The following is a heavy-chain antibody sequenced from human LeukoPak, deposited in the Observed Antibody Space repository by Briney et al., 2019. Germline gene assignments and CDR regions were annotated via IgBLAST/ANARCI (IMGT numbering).Heavy chain of an antibody. CDR1: GFTFSSYS. J-gene: IGHJ2*01. Sequence: GSLRLSCAASGFTFSSYSMNWVRQAPGKGLEWVANIKQDGSEKYYVDSVKGRFTISRDNAKNSLYLQMNSLRAEDTAVYYCARARPIVVVPAAILAGDAYWYFDLWGRGTLVTVSS. D-gene: IGHD2-2*01. CDR3: ARARPIVVVPAAILAGDAYWYFDL. V-gene: IGHV3-7*03. CDR2: IKQDGSEK.